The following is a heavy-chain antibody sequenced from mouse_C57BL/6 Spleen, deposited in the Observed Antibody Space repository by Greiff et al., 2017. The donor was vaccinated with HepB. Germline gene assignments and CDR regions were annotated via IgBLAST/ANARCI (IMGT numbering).Heavy chain of an antibody. CDR3: ARVGIYDGYTWFAY. Sequence: EVKLMESGPELVKPGASVKISCKASGYSFTDYNMNWVKQSNGKSLEWIGVINPNYGTTSYNQKFKGKATLTVDQSSSTAYMQLNSLTSEDSAVYYCARVGIYDGYTWFAYWGQGTLVTVSA. CDR2: INPNYGTT. V-gene: IGHV1-39*01. D-gene: IGHD2-3*01. J-gene: IGHJ3*01. CDR1: GYSFTDYN.